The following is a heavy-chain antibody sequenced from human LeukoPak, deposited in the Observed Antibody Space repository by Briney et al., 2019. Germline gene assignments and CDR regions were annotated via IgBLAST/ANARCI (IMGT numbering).Heavy chain of an antibody. D-gene: IGHD3-16*01. Sequence: SETLSLTCTVSGGSISSSSYYWGWIRQPPGKGLEWIGSIYYSGSTYYNPSLKSRVTISVDTSKNQFSLKLSSVTAADTAVYYCARDREDMITFGGVIDHWGQGTLVTVSS. CDR1: GGSISSSSYY. V-gene: IGHV4-39*07. CDR3: ARDREDMITFGGVIDH. CDR2: IYYSGST. J-gene: IGHJ5*02.